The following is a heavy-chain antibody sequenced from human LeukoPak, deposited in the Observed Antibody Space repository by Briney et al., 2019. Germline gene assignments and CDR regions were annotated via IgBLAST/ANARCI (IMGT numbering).Heavy chain of an antibody. Sequence: SSVKVSCKASGGTFSSYAISWVRQAPGQGPEWMGGIIPIFGTANYAQKFQGRVTITADESTSTAYMELSSLRSEDTAVYYCARERGIVAVPAAIFAPTWGARGTFDYWGQGTLVTVSS. D-gene: IGHD2-2*01. CDR3: ARERGIVAVPAAIFAPTWGARGTFDY. CDR2: IIPIFGTA. CDR1: GGTFSSYA. J-gene: IGHJ4*02. V-gene: IGHV1-69*01.